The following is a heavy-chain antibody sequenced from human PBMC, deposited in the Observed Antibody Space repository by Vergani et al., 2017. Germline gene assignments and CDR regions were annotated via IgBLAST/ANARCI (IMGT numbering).Heavy chain of an antibody. D-gene: IGHD4-17*01. Sequence: QVRLEESGPGLVKPSETLSLTCSVSGYSIGSGFYWAWIRQSPGEGLPWLTSIHNRGKTYHNPSLKSRVSVSLDTSKNQFSLKLSSVTAADTAVYYCARHRGDYDRGGMDVWGQGTTVTVSS. CDR1: GYSIGSGFY. V-gene: IGHV4-38-2*01. CDR3: ARHRGDYDRGGMDV. CDR2: IHNRGKT. J-gene: IGHJ6*02.